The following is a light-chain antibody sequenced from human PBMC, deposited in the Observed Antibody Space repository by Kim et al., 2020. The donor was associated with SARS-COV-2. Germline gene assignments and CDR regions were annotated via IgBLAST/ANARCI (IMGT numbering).Light chain of an antibody. J-gene: IGLJ1*01. CDR1: KIGSKS. CDR3: QVWDSSRDHRGYV. V-gene: IGLV3-21*04. CDR2: YDT. Sequence: AARITGGGNKIGSKSVHWYQQKPGQAPALVIDYDTDRPSGIPERFSGSNSGNTATLTISRVEAGDEADYYCQVWDSSRDHRGYVFGTGTKVTVL.